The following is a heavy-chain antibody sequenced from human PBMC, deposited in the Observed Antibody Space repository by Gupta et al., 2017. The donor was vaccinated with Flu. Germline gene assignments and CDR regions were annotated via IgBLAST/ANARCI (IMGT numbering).Heavy chain of an antibody. CDR2: IDEDGNKK. J-gene: IGHJ4*02. V-gene: IGHV3-7*01. CDR3: ARDFGYSGSFSD. Sequence: FSRNWMSWVRQAPGKGLEWVANIDEDGNKKFYMDSVKGRFSISRDNSKNSLYLQLNSLTVEDTAVYYCARDFGYSGSFSDWGQGTRVNVSS. D-gene: IGHD1-26*01. CDR1: FSRNW.